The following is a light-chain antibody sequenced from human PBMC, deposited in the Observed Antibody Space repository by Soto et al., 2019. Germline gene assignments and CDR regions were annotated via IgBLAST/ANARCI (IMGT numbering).Light chain of an antibody. CDR2: GAS. CDR3: KESNNWPYT. V-gene: IGKV3D-15*01. J-gene: IGKJ2*01. CDR1: QSVSDN. Sequence: EIVMTQSPATLSLSPGERATLSCRASQSVSDNLAWYQQKPGQAPRLLIYGASTRATGIPARFSGSGSGTEFTLTISSLQSEDFALYYCKESNNWPYTFGLGTKVEIK.